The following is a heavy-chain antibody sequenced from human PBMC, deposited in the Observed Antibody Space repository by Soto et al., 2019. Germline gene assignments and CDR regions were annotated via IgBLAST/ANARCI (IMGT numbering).Heavy chain of an antibody. V-gene: IGHV1-3*01. Sequence: GASVKVSCKASGYTFTSYAMHWVRQAPGQRLEWMGWINAGNGNTKYSQKFQGRVTITRDTSASTVYMELSSLRSEDTAVYYCARDKLGYTYGKYYYSGLDVWGQGTTVTVSS. J-gene: IGHJ6*02. CDR1: GYTFTSYA. CDR2: INAGNGNT. D-gene: IGHD5-18*01. CDR3: ARDKLGYTYGKYYYSGLDV.